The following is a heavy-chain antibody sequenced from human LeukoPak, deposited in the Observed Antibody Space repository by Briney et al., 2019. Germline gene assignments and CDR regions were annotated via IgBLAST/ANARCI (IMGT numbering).Heavy chain of an antibody. V-gene: IGHV4-34*01. CDR3: ARGFPPYDYVWGSYRLYYFDY. Sequence: SETLSLTCAVYGGSFSGYCWSWIRQPPGKGLEWIGEINYSGSTNYNPSLKSRVTISVDTSKNQFSLKLSSVTAADTAVYYCARGFPPYDYVWGSYRLYYFDYWGQGTLVTVSS. CDR2: INYSGST. CDR1: GGSFSGYC. D-gene: IGHD3-16*02. J-gene: IGHJ4*02.